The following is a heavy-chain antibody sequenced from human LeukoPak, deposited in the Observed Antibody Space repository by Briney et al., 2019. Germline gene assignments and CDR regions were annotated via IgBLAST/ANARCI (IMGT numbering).Heavy chain of an antibody. CDR2: ISHSGTT. J-gene: IGHJ4*02. CDR3: ARWDDSAWGFGN. V-gene: IGHV4-59*08. CDR1: GGSISSYS. Sequence: SETLSLTCIVSGGSISSYSWNWIRQSPGKGLAWVGYISHSGTTSYNSSLKSRVTISVDTSKNQLSLKLTSVTAADTAVYYCARWDDSAWGFGNWGPGTLVTVSS. D-gene: IGHD6-19*01.